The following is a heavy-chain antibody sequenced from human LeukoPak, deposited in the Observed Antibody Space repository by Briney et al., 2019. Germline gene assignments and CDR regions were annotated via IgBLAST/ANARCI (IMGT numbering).Heavy chain of an antibody. CDR2: IYYSGST. CDR3: ARARPERGYY. J-gene: IGHJ4*02. Sequence: KTSETLSLTCTVSGDSISSGSYYWGWIRQPPGKGLEWIGSIYYSGSTFYNPSLKSRVTISVDTSKNHFSLKLSSVTAADTAVYYCARARPERGYYWGQGTLVTVSS. CDR1: GDSISSGSYY. D-gene: IGHD5-24*01. V-gene: IGHV4-39*02.